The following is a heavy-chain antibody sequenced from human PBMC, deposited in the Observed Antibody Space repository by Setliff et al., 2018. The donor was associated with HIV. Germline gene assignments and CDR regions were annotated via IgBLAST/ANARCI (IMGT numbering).Heavy chain of an antibody. Sequence: SETLSLTCTVSGGSVRRNYWGWIRQPPGRGLEWIGYISYNGGTNYNPSLKSRVAISLDTSKNQFSLKMSSVTAADTAVYFCARGRGSSSSWPIDYWGQGTLVTVSS. CDR3: ARGRGSSSSWPIDY. D-gene: IGHD6-13*01. CDR1: GGSVRRNY. V-gene: IGHV4-59*02. CDR2: ISYNGGT. J-gene: IGHJ4*02.